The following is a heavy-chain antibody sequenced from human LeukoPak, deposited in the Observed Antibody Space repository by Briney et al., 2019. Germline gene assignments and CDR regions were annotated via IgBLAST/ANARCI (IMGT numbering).Heavy chain of an antibody. CDR1: GFSFSSYA. V-gene: IGHV3-23*01. CDR3: AKGGYCNSSSCYYGWFDP. CDR2: ISAGGSST. D-gene: IGHD2-2*01. J-gene: IGHJ5*02. Sequence: GGSLRLSCAASGFSFSSYAMNWVRQAPGKGLEWVSTISAGGSSTYYADSVKGRFTISRDNSKNTLYLQMNSLRAEDTAVYYCAKGGYCNSSSCYYGWFDPWGQGTLVTVSS.